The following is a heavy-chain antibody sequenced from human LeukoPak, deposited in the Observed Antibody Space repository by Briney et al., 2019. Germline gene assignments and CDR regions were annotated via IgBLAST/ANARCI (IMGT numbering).Heavy chain of an antibody. Sequence: GRSLRLSCAASGFTFSSYAMRWVRQAPGKGLEWVAVISYDGSNKYYADSVKGRFTISRDNSKNTLYLQMNSLRAEDTAVYYCARGVYMITFGGAIFDYWGQGTLVTVSS. D-gene: IGHD3-16*01. CDR1: GFTFSSYA. CDR3: ARGVYMITFGGAIFDY. V-gene: IGHV3-30-3*01. J-gene: IGHJ4*02. CDR2: ISYDGSNK.